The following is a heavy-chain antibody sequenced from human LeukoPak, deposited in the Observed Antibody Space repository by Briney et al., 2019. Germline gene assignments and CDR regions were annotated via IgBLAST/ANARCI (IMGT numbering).Heavy chain of an antibody. V-gene: IGHV3-23*01. J-gene: IGHJ3*02. CDR1: GFTFSSYA. D-gene: IGHD6-13*01. CDR2: ISGSGGST. CDR3: AKVGGPTPYSSSWGAFDI. Sequence: GGSLRLSCAASGFTFSSYAMSWVRQAPGKGLEWVSAISGSGGSTYYADSVKGRFTISRDNSKNTLYLQMNSLRAEDTAVYYCAKVGGPTPYSSSWGAFDIWGQGTMVTVSS.